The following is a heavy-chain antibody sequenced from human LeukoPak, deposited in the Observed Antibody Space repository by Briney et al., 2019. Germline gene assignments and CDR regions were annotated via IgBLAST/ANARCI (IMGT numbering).Heavy chain of an antibody. Sequence: GGSLRLSCAASGFTFSSYGMTWVRQAPGKGLEWVSYISSSSSTIYYADSVKGRFTISRDNAKNSLYLQMNSLRAEDTAVYYCARDLWFDYVWDAFDIWGQGTMVTVSS. J-gene: IGHJ3*02. D-gene: IGHD3-16*01. CDR1: GFTFSSYG. CDR2: ISSSSSTI. V-gene: IGHV3-48*01. CDR3: ARDLWFDYVWDAFDI.